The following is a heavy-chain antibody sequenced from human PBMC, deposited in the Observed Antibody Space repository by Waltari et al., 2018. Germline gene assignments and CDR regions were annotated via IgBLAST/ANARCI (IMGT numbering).Heavy chain of an antibody. CDR1: GGTFSSYA. CDR3: ARDPEQWLVQGPPDI. D-gene: IGHD6-19*01. J-gene: IGHJ3*02. Sequence: QVQLVQSGAEVKKPGSSVKVSCKASGGTFSSYAISWVRQAPGQGLEWMGGIIPIFGTANYAQKFKGRVTITADESTSTAYMELSSLRSEDTAVYYGARDPEQWLVQGPPDIWGQGTMVTVSS. CDR2: IIPIFGTA. V-gene: IGHV1-69*01.